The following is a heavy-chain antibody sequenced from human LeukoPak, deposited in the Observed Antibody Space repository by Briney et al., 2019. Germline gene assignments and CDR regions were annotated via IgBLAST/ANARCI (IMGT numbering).Heavy chain of an antibody. V-gene: IGHV3-23*01. D-gene: IGHD2-2*01. Sequence: PGGSLRLSCAVSGFTFSGAAMSWVRQAPGKGLEWVPLISSSGSNTYYADSVKGRFTISRDDSKNTLCLQMNSLRAEDTAVYYCAKDIQLTYWGQGALVTVSS. J-gene: IGHJ4*02. CDR3: AKDIQLTY. CDR2: ISSSGSNT. CDR1: GFTFSGAA.